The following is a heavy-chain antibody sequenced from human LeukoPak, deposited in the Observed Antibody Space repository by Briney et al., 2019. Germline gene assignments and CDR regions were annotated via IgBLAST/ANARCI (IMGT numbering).Heavy chain of an antibody. CDR1: AFSDKSNY. J-gene: IGHJ3*01. Sequence: GGSMRLSCVASAFSDKSNYMSWVRQAPGKGLEWVSVSYSGGSTYYEDSVKGRFTVSSDVSKNTLYLQMNNLRGEDTAVYYCASGNEVTLEGFALWGQGTMVSVSA. V-gene: IGHV3-53*01. CDR2: SYSGGST. D-gene: IGHD2-8*01. CDR3: ASGNEVTLEGFAL.